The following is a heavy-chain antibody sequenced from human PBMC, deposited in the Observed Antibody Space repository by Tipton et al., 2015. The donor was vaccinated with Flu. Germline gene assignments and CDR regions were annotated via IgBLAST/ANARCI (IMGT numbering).Heavy chain of an antibody. Sequence: QLVQSGAEVKKPGSSVKVSCKVSGGTFSTYAISWVRQAPGQGPEWMGRIIPMYGAPTYAQKFQGRVTITADESTSTAYMELSRLTSEDTAVYYCGKGAGGHGWLDFDYWGQGTLLTVSS. V-gene: IGHV1-69*18. J-gene: IGHJ4*02. CDR2: IIPMYGAP. CDR3: GKGAGGHGWLDFDY. CDR1: GGTFSTYA. D-gene: IGHD6-19*01.